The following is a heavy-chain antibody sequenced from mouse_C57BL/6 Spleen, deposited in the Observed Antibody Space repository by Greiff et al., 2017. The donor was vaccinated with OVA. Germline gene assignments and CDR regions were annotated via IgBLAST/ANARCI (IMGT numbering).Heavy chain of an antibody. J-gene: IGHJ3*01. CDR3: ARGITTVVGDWFAY. Sequence: VQLQQSGPELVKPGASVKISCKASGYTFTDYYMNWVKQSHGKSLEWIGDINPNNGGTSYNQKFKGKATLTVDKSSSTAYMDIRSLTSEDSAVYYCARGITTVVGDWFAYWGQGTLVTVSA. CDR1: GYTFTDYY. V-gene: IGHV1-26*01. CDR2: INPNNGGT. D-gene: IGHD1-1*01.